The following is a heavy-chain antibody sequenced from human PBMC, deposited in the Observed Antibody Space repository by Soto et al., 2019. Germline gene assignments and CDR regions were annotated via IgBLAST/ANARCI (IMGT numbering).Heavy chain of an antibody. Sequence: PGRSLRLSCAASGITLSSYAMSWVRQAPGKGLEWVSTISGSDGRTYTTDSVKGRFTISRDNSRNTAYLQMNSLRVEDTAVYYCAKGVSQYTPLALFDYWGRGTLVTVSS. CDR1: GITLSSYA. D-gene: IGHD2-15*01. V-gene: IGHV3-23*01. J-gene: IGHJ4*02. CDR3: AKGVSQYTPLALFDY. CDR2: ISGSDGRT.